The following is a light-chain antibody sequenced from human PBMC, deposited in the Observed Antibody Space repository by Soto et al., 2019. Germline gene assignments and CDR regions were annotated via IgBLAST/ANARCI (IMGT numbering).Light chain of an antibody. Sequence: NFMLTQPHSVSKSPGKTVTISCTRSSGSIATNYVQWYQQRPGSSPTTVIYEDNQRPSGVPDRFSGSIDSSSNSASLTISGLKTEDEADYYCQSYDSSSHWVFGGGTKVTVL. CDR3: QSYDSSSHWV. CDR1: SGSIATNY. CDR2: EDN. J-gene: IGLJ3*02. V-gene: IGLV6-57*01.